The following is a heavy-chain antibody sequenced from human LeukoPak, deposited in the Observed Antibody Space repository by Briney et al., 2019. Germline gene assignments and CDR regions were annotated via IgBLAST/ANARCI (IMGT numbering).Heavy chain of an antibody. CDR1: GGTFSSYA. CDR3: ARVPTQYYYDSSGYPEYFQH. Sequence: SVKVSCKASGGTFSSYAISWVRQAPGQGLEWMGRIIPILGIANYAQKFQGRVTMTRDTSISTAYMELSRLRSDDTAVYYCARVPTQYYYDSSGYPEYFQHWGQGTLVTVSS. V-gene: IGHV1-69*04. J-gene: IGHJ1*01. CDR2: IIPILGIA. D-gene: IGHD3-22*01.